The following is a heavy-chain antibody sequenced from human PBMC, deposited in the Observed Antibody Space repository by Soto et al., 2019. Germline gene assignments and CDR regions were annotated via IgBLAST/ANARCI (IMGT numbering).Heavy chain of an antibody. CDR3: ANQNTAKRAFDI. J-gene: IGHJ3*02. Sequence: EAQLLESGGGLVQPGGSLRLSCAASGFDFINNAMAWVRQAPGKGLEWVSTISADISYTYYADAVRGRFTVSRDNSKNTLYLQMTSLRADDTAVYYCANQNTAKRAFDIWGQGTMVTVSS. CDR1: GFDFINNA. D-gene: IGHD2-21*02. CDR2: ISADISYT. V-gene: IGHV3-23*01.